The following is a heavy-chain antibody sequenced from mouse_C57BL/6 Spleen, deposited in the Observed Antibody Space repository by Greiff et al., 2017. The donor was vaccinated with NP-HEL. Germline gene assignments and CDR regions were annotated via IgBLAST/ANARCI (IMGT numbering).Heavy chain of an antibody. V-gene: IGHV1-69*01. D-gene: IGHD1-1*01. J-gene: IGHJ2*01. CDR1: GYTFTSYW. Sequence: VQLQQPGAELVMPGASVKLSCKASGYTFTSYWMHWVKQRPGQGLEWIGAIDHSDSYTNYNQKFKGKSTLTVDKSSSTAYMQLSSLTSEDSAVYNGASEDFQYNGSSYDCFAYWGQGTTLTVSS. CDR3: ASEDFQYNGSSYDCFAY. CDR2: IDHSDSYT.